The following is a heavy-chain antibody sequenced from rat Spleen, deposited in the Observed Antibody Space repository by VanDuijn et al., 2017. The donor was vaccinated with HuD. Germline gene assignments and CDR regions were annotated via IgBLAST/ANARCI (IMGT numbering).Heavy chain of an antibody. CDR3: ARHGYNSYFDY. J-gene: IGHJ1*01. D-gene: IGHD1-9*01. Sequence: EVQLVESDGGLVQPGRSLKLSCVASGFTFNNCDMAWVRQTPTKGLEWVATISSDGRRNYYRDSVKGRFTISRDNAKSSLYLQMDSLRSEDTATYYCARHGYNSYFDYWGPGTMVTVSS. CDR2: ISSDGRRN. V-gene: IGHV5-29*01. CDR1: GFTFNNCD.